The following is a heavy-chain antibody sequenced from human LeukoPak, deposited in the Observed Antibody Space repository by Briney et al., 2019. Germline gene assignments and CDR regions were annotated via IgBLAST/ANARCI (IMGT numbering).Heavy chain of an antibody. CDR2: IYSGGST. V-gene: IGHV3-53*01. Sequence: GGSLRLSCAASGFTVSSNYMSWVRQAPGKGLEWVSVIYSGGSTYYADSVKGRFAISRDNAKNTLYLQMNSLRAEDTAVYYCARVTNWGADYWGQGTLVTVSS. J-gene: IGHJ4*02. D-gene: IGHD7-27*01. CDR1: GFTVSSNY. CDR3: ARVTNWGADY.